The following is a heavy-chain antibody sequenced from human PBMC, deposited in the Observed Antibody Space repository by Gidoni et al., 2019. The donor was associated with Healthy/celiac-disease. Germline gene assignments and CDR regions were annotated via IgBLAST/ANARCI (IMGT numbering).Heavy chain of an antibody. CDR3: VRPSEMATIRDAFDI. Sequence: EVPLVESGGGLVKHGGSLRLSSSASGFTFGSYALHLVRQAPGKGLEYVSAISTNGGSTYYADSVKGRFTISRDNSKNTLYLQMSSLRAEDTAVYYCVRPSEMATIRDAFDIWGQGTMVTVSS. CDR2: ISTNGGST. V-gene: IGHV3-64D*06. J-gene: IGHJ3*02. D-gene: IGHD5-12*01. CDR1: GFTFGSYA.